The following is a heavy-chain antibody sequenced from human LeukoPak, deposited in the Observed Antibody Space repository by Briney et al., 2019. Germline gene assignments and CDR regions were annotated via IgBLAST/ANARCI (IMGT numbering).Heavy chain of an antibody. CDR3: ARVGTNPLPDAFDI. D-gene: IGHD2-2*01. V-gene: IGHV1-46*01. CDR1: GHTFTTYY. J-gene: IGHJ3*02. CDR2: INPSGGST. Sequence: ASVKVSCKASGHTFTTYYMHWVRQAPGQGLEWMGIINPSGGSTSYAQKSQGRVTMTRDTSTITVYMELSSLRSEDTAVYYCARVGTNPLPDAFDIWGQGTMVTVSS.